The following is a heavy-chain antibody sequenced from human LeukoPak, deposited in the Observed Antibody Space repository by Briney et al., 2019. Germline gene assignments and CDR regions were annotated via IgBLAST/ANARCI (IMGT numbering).Heavy chain of an antibody. CDR2: IFHSGST. V-gene: IGHV4-38-2*01. Sequence: ASETLSLTCAVYGGSFSAYYWGWIRQPLGKGLEWIGSIFHSGSTYYNPSLKSRVTISVDMSTNHFSLKLSSVTAADTAVYYCARLVGNYNNYYMDVWGTGTTVTVSS. CDR1: GGSFSAYY. J-gene: IGHJ6*03. CDR3: ARLVGNYNNYYMDV.